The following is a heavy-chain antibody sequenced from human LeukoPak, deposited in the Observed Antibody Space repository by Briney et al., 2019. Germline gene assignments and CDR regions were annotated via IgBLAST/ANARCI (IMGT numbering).Heavy chain of an antibody. CDR3: ARGGRGYDSSGYSDY. Sequence: GGSLRLSCAGSGFTFSRYWMHWVRQAPGKGLVWVSRIDSDGTSTSYADSVKGRFTISRDSAKNRLYLQMNSLRAEDTAVYYCARGGRGYDSSGYSDYWGQGNLVTVSS. D-gene: IGHD3-22*01. CDR2: IDSDGTST. V-gene: IGHV3-74*01. J-gene: IGHJ4*02. CDR1: GFTFSRYW.